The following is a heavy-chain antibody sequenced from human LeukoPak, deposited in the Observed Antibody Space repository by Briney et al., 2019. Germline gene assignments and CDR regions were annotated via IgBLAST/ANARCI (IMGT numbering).Heavy chain of an antibody. J-gene: IGHJ5*02. V-gene: IGHV4-59*12. Sequence: SETLSLTCTVSGSSISNYYWGWIRQPPGKGLEWIGYIYYSGSTNYNPSLKSRVTISVDTSKNQFSLKLSSVTAADTAVYYCARVGGYGTFDPWGQGTLVTVSS. CDR2: IYYSGST. CDR3: ARVGGYGTFDP. CDR1: GSSISNYY. D-gene: IGHD1-14*01.